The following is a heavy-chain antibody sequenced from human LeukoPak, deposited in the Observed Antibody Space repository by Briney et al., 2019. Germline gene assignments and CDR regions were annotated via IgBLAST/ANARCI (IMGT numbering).Heavy chain of an antibody. D-gene: IGHD2-15*01. V-gene: IGHV4-34*01. J-gene: IGHJ4*02. CDR1: GGSFSGYY. CDR3: ARGRLEYCSGGSCYHQFDY. Sequence: SETLSLTCAGYGGSFSGYYWSWIRQPPGKGLEWIGEINHSGSTNYNPSLKSRVTISVDTSKNQFSLKLSSVTAADTAVYYCARGRLEYCSGGSCYHQFDYWGQGTLVTVSS. CDR2: INHSGST.